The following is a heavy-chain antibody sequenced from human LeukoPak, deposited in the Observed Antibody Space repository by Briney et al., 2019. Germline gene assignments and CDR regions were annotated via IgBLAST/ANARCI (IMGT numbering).Heavy chain of an antibody. CDR1: AFTFDDYA. D-gene: IGHD5-18*01. V-gene: IGHV3-9*03. CDR3: ARDVDSYGRTYYFDY. CDR2: ISWNSGFI. J-gene: IGHJ4*02. Sequence: GGSLRLSCATSAFTFDDYAMHWVRQAPGKGLEWVSTISWNSGFINYADSVRGRFTISRDNAKNSLYLQMNSLRPEDMALYYCARDVDSYGRTYYFDYWGQGTLVTVSS.